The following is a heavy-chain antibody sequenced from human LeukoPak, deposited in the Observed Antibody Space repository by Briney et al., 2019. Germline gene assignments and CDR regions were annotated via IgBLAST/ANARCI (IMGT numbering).Heavy chain of an antibody. CDR1: GFTFNDYE. J-gene: IGHJ5*02. V-gene: IGHV3-11*01. Sequence: GGSLRLSCAASGFTFNDYEMTWVRQAPGKGLEWVSYISSSGSTIYYADSVKGRFTISRDNAKNSLYLQMNSLRAEDTAVYYCARDRLPYSSSWYELNWFDPWGQGTLVTVSS. CDR2: ISSSGSTI. CDR3: ARDRLPYSSSWYELNWFDP. D-gene: IGHD6-13*01.